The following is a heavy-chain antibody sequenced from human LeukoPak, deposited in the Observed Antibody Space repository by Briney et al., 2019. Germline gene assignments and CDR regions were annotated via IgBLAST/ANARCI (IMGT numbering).Heavy chain of an antibody. CDR3: ARDRGRYYDSRGFYWGYYFDS. Sequence: GGSLRLSCAASGFTFSTYAVNWVRQAPGKGLEWVSTISGSGDSTYYADSVKGRFTISRDNSKDTLYLQMSSVRDDDTAVYYCARDRGRYYDSRGFYWGYYFDSWGQGILVTVST. V-gene: IGHV3-23*01. CDR2: ISGSGDST. J-gene: IGHJ4*02. CDR1: GFTFSTYA. D-gene: IGHD3-22*01.